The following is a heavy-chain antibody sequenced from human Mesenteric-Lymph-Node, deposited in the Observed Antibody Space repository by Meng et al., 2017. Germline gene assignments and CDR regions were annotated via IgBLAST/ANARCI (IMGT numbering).Heavy chain of an antibody. CDR3: ASLHSYYGSGSYHYYYYGMDV. V-gene: IGHV4-34*01. D-gene: IGHD3-10*01. J-gene: IGHJ6*02. CDR1: GGSFSGYY. Sequence: GSLRLSCAVYGGSFSGYYWSWIRQPPGKGLEWIGEINHSGSTNYNPSLKSRVTISVDTSKNQFSLTLSSVTAADTAVYYCASLHSYYGSGSYHYYYYGMDVWGQGTTVTVSS. CDR2: INHSGST.